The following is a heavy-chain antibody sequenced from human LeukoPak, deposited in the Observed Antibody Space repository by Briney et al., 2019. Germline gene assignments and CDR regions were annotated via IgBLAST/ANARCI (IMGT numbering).Heavy chain of an antibody. Sequence: TSETLSLTCAVYGGSFSGYYWSWIRQPPWKGLEWIGEINHSGSTNYNPSLKSRVTISADTSKNQFSLKLSSVTAADTAVYYCARVRSSWPFDYWGQGTLVTVSS. D-gene: IGHD6-13*01. J-gene: IGHJ4*02. V-gene: IGHV4-34*01. CDR1: GGSFSGYY. CDR2: INHSGST. CDR3: ARVRSSWPFDY.